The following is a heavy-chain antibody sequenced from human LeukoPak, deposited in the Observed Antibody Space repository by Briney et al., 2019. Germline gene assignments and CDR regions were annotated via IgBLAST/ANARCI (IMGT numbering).Heavy chain of an antibody. V-gene: IGHV4-4*07. Sequence: SETLSLTCTVSGGSISSYYWSLIRQPAGKGLEWIGRIYTSGSTNYNPSLKNQVTMSVDTSKNQLSLNLSSVTAADTAVYYCARGAGLRYFDYWGQGTLVTVSS. CDR2: IYTSGST. J-gene: IGHJ4*02. CDR3: ARGAGLRYFDY. CDR1: GGSISSYY.